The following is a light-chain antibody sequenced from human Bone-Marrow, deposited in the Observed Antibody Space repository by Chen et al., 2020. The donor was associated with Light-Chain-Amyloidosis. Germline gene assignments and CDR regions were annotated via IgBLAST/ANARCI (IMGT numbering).Light chain of an antibody. J-gene: IGLJ2*01. CDR2: GNN. CDR3: QSYDTTLSGSV. CDR1: SSNVGAGYD. V-gene: IGLV1-40*01. Sequence: VSGAPGQRVTISCSGSSSNVGAGYDVQWYQQLPETAPKLLIYGNNDRPSGVPDRFSGSKSGTSASLVITGLQAEDEAEYYCQSYDTTLSGSVFGGGTKLTVL.